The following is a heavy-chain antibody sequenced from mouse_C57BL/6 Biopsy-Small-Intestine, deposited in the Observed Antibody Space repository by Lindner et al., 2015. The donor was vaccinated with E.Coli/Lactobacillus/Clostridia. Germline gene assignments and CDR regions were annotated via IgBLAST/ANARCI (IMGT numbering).Heavy chain of an antibody. CDR2: DPEDGKTI. J-gene: IGHJ2*01. CDR3: IDRRHDNGWYYFDH. CDR1: FTLTGLSI. Sequence: SVKVSCKVSGFTLTGLSIHWVRQAPGKGLEWMGGFDPEDGKTIYAQKFQGRVTMTEDTSSDTAYMDLSSLRSEDTAVYFCAIDRRHDNGWYYFDHWGQGTLVTVSS. D-gene: IGHD3-3*01. V-gene: IGHV1-83*01.